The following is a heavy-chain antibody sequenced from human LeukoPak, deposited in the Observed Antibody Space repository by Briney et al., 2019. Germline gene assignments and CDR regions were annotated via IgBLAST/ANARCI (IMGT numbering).Heavy chain of an antibody. CDR1: GFTFSDYY. J-gene: IGHJ6*02. Sequence: PGGSLRLSCAASGFTFSDYYMSWIRQAPGKGLEWVSYISSSGSTIYYADSVKGRFTISRDNAKNSLYLQMNSLRAEDTAVYYCARELFIAAAGTGDYGMDVWGQGTTVTVSS. V-gene: IGHV3-11*01. D-gene: IGHD6-13*01. CDR2: ISSSGSTI. CDR3: ARELFIAAAGTGDYGMDV.